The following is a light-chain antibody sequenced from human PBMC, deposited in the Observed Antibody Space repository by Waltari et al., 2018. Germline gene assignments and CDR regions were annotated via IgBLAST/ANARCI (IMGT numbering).Light chain of an antibody. Sequence: EVVMTQYPATLSVSPGGGATPPCRASHGISTNLAWYQQKPGQAPRLLIYTASTRAAGVPARFSGSGSGTEFTLTISSLQSEDSAVYYCQQYNNWPPLTFGGGTKVEI. J-gene: IGKJ4*01. CDR1: HGISTN. V-gene: IGKV3-15*01. CDR3: QQYNNWPPLT. CDR2: TAS.